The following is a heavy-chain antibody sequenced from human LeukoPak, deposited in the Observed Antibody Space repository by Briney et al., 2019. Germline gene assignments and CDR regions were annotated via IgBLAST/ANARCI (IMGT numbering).Heavy chain of an antibody. CDR3: ARGDSSGYYLPIDAFDI. CDR2: INPNSGGT. CDR1: GYTFTTYY. V-gene: IGHV1-2*02. D-gene: IGHD3-22*01. J-gene: IGHJ3*02. Sequence: ASVKVSCKASGYTFTTYYVHWVRQAPGQGLEWMGWINPNSGGTNYAQKFQGRVTMTRDTSISTAYMELSRLRSDDTAVYYCARGDSSGYYLPIDAFDIWGQGTMVTVSS.